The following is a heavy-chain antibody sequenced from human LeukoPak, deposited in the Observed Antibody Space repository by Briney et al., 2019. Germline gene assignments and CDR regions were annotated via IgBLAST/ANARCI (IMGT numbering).Heavy chain of an antibody. CDR1: GFTFSSYS. J-gene: IGHJ4*02. D-gene: IGHD6-13*01. V-gene: IGHV3-48*01. CDR3: APLAAAGTS. Sequence: PGGSLRLSCAASGFTFSSYSMNWVRQAPGKGLEWVSYISSSSSTIYYADSVKGRFTISRDNAKNSLYLQMNGLRAEDTAVYYCAPLAAAGTSWGQGTLVTVSS. CDR2: ISSSSSTI.